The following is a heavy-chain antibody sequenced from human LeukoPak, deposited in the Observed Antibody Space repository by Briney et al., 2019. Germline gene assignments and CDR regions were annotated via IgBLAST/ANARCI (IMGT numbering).Heavy chain of an antibody. D-gene: IGHD4-17*01. Sequence: PSETLSLTCAVYGGSFSGYYWSWIRQPPWKGLEWIGEINHSGSTNYSPSLKSRVTISVDTSKNQFSLKLSSVTAADTAVYYCATTVTTLYGMDVWGQGTTVTVSS. J-gene: IGHJ6*02. CDR3: ATTVTTLYGMDV. CDR2: INHSGST. CDR1: GGSFSGYY. V-gene: IGHV4-34*01.